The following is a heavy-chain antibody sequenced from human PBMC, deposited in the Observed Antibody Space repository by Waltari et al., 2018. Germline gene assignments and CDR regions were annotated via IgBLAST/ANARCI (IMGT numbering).Heavy chain of an antibody. D-gene: IGHD1-26*01. CDR1: GFSFSSNA. V-gene: IGHV3-30*02. J-gene: IGHJ4*02. Sequence: QVHLVESGGGVVQPGGSLRLSCAASGFSFSSNAMYWVRQAPGKGLEGVAHIQPDGGDKFYGDSVKGRFSISRDDSRNTLFLQMNSLRDEDTAVYYCAKDLKGAWTIDYWGQGTLVTVSS. CDR3: AKDLKGAWTIDY. CDR2: IQPDGGDK.